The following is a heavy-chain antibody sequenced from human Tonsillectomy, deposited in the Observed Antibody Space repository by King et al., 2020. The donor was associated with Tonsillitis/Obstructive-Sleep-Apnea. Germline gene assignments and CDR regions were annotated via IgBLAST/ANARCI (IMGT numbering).Heavy chain of an antibody. CDR1: GFTFSSYS. Sequence: VQLVESGGGLVQPGGSLRLSCAASGFTFSSYSMNGVRQAPGKGLEWVSYISSSSRTIYYADSVKGRFTISRDNAKNSLYLHMNSLRDEDTAVYYCARSRKKYCSGGSCYGGYFDYWGQGTLVTVSS. CDR3: ARSRKKYCSGGSCYGGYFDY. CDR2: ISSSSRTI. D-gene: IGHD2-15*01. J-gene: IGHJ4*02. V-gene: IGHV3-48*02.